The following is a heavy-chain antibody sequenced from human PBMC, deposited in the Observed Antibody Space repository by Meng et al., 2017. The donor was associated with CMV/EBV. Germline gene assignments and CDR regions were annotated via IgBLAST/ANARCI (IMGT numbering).Heavy chain of an antibody. CDR3: AADILRITAGDY. CDR1: GYTFTSYY. Sequence: ASVKVSCKASGYTFTSYYMHWVRQAPGQGLEWMGDINPRTGGTDLAQRFQGSVTLTRDTSITTAYMEVRNLRPDDTAVYYCAADILRITAGDYWGQGTLVTVSS. J-gene: IGHJ4*02. CDR2: INPRTGGT. V-gene: IGHV1-2*02. D-gene: IGHD3-16*01.